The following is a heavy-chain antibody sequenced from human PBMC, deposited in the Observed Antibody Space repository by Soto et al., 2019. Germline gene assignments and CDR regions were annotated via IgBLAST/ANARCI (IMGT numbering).Heavy chain of an antibody. D-gene: IGHD6-13*01. J-gene: IGHJ5*02. V-gene: IGHV1-69*02. Sequence: GASVKVSCKASGGTFSSYTIIWVRQAPGQGLEWMGRIIPILGIANYAQKFQGRVTITADKSTSTAYMELSSLRSEDTAVYYCATGYSSSWINWFDPWGQGTLVTVSS. CDR2: IIPILGIA. CDR3: ATGYSSSWINWFDP. CDR1: GGTFSSYT.